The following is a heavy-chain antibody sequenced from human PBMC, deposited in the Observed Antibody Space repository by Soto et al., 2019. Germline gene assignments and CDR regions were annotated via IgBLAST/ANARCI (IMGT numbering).Heavy chain of an antibody. D-gene: IGHD6-19*01. CDR1: GYPFPGYY. V-gene: IGHV1-2*02. J-gene: IGHJ6*01. CDR3: ARTYELSSGVQDYYYGMDV. CDR2: INPNSGGT. Sequence: ASVKVSCNASGYPFPGYYMHWVRQAPGQGLEWMGWINPNSGGTNYAQKFPGRVTMTRDTSLSTAYMELSRLRSEDTAVYYCARTYELSSGVQDYYYGMDVWGQGTTVPVSS.